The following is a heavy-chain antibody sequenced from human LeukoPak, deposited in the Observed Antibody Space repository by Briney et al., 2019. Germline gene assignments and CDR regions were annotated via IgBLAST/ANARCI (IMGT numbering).Heavy chain of an antibody. D-gene: IGHD4-17*01. V-gene: IGHV4-38-2*02. Sequence: SETLSLTCTVSGYSISSGNYWGWIRQSPGKGLEWIGTIYHSGSTYYNPSLKSRVTISVDTSKNQFSLKLSSVTAADTAVYYCARAGYGDSDFDYWGQGTLVTVSS. J-gene: IGHJ4*02. CDR1: GYSISSGNY. CDR3: ARAGYGDSDFDY. CDR2: IYHSGST.